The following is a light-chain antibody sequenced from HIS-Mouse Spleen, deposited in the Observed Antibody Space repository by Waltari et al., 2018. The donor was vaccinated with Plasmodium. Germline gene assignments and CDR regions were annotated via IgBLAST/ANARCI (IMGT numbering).Light chain of an antibody. CDR1: QRVSSY. CDR3: QQRSNWMYT. CDR2: DAS. V-gene: IGKV3-11*01. Sequence: EIVLNQSPATLSLSPGERATLSCRARQRVSSYLAWYQQKPGQAPRLLIYDASNRATGIPARFSGSGSGTDFTLTISSLEPEDFAVYYCQQRSNWMYTFGQGTKLEIK. J-gene: IGKJ2*01.